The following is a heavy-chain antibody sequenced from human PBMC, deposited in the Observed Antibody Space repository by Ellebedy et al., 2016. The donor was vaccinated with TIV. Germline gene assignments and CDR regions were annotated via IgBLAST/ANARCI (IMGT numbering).Heavy chain of an antibody. Sequence: PGGSLRLSCKGSGTSFTSYWIRWVRNTTGKGLEWMGRIDPSDSYTNYSPSFQGHVTISADKSISTAYLQWSSLKASDTAMYYCARRSSYCSSTSCSIDYWGQGTLVTVSS. CDR3: ARRSSYCSSTSCSIDY. J-gene: IGHJ4*02. D-gene: IGHD2-2*01. V-gene: IGHV5-10-1*01. CDR1: GTSFTSYW. CDR2: IDPSDSYT.